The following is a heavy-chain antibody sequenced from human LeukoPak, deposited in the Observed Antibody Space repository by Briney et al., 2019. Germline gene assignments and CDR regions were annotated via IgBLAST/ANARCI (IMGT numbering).Heavy chain of an antibody. J-gene: IGHJ4*02. V-gene: IGHV5-51*01. CDR3: ARQGGYSGYDSNFDY. CDR1: GYSFTSYW. CDR2: IYPVDSDT. D-gene: IGHD5-12*01. Sequence: GESLKISCQGSGYSFTSYWIGWVRPMPGKGLEWMGIIYPVDSDTRYSPSFQGQVTISADKSISTAYLQWSSLKASDTAMYYCARQGGYSGYDSNFDYWGQGTLVTVSS.